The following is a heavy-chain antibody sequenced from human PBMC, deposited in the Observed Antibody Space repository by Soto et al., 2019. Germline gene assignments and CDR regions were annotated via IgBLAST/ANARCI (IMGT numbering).Heavy chain of an antibody. D-gene: IGHD3-3*01. CDR1: GGSITSYY. CDR2: IYQSGST. CDR3: AGLYAEWLYWFDP. V-gene: IGHV4-59*08. J-gene: IGHJ5*02. Sequence: SETLSLTCTVSGGSITSYYWSWIRQPPGKGLEWIGYIYQSGSTNCNPSFKSRVTISVDTSKNQFSLKLTSGTAADTAVYYWAGLYAEWLYWFDPWGQGTLVTVSS.